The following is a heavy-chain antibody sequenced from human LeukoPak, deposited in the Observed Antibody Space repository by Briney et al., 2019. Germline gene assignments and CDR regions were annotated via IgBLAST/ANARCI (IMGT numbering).Heavy chain of an antibody. D-gene: IGHD2-15*01. CDR1: GYTFTSYG. CDR3: ARDSVGYCSGGSCPPHPFRWFDP. J-gene: IGHJ5*02. V-gene: IGHV1-18*01. Sequence: GASVKVSCKASGYTFTSYGICWVRQAPGQGLEWMGWISAYNGNTNYAQKLQGRGTMTTDTSTSTAYIELRSMRSDDTAVYYCARDSVGYCSGGSCPPHPFRWFDPWGQGTLVTVSS. CDR2: ISAYNGNT.